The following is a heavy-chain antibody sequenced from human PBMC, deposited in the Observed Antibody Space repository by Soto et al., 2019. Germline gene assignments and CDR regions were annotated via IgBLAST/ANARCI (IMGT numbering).Heavy chain of an antibody. V-gene: IGHV3-7*03. CDR3: AKLGSGYYTGLYFEY. D-gene: IGHD3-3*01. CDR1: GFTFGDYW. CDR2: MKKDGSEK. Sequence: PGGSLRLSCAASGFTFGDYWMSWVRQAPGKGLEWVAHMKKDGSEKYYVDSVKGRFTVSRDNTKNSLYLQMNSLRAEDTAVYYCAKLGSGYYTGLYFEYWGQGTLVTVSS. J-gene: IGHJ4*02.